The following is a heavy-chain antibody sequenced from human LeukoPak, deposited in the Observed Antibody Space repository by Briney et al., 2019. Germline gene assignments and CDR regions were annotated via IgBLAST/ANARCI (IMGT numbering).Heavy chain of an antibody. V-gene: IGHV3-7*01. D-gene: IGHD1-1*01. J-gene: IGHJ4*02. CDR1: GFTFSSYW. Sequence: GGSLRLSCAASGFTFSSYWMSWVRQAPGKGLEWVANIKQDGSEKYYVDSVKGRFTISRDTAKNSLYLQMNSLRAEDTAVYYCARARGYYYFDYWGQGTLVTVSS. CDR3: ARARGYYYFDY. CDR2: IKQDGSEK.